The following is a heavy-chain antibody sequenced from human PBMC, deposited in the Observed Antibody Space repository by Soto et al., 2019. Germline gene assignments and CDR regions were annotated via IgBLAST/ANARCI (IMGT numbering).Heavy chain of an antibody. J-gene: IGHJ6*02. CDR3: ARASGSDGMDV. V-gene: IGHV5-51*01. CDR2: IYPGDSDT. CDR1: GYSFTNYW. Sequence: HGESLKISWNGSGYSFTNYWIVWVRQMPGKGLEWMGSIYPGDSDTRYRPSFQGQVTISADESITTAYLQWTSLKASDTAMYYCARASGSDGMDVWGQGTTVTVSS.